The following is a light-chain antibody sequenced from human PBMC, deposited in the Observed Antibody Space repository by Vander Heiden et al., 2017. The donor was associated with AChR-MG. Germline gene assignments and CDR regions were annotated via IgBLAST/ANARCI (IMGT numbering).Light chain of an antibody. CDR1: QSIGSY. Sequence: IQMTQSPSSLSASVGDRVTITSRASQSIGSYLNWYQQRPGKAPKLLIYLASSLESGVPSRFSGSGHGTDFTLTISSRQPEDFAPYYCQQIDGTPPDTFGQGSRLDI. V-gene: IGKV1-39*01. CDR2: LAS. CDR3: QQIDGTPPDT. J-gene: IGKJ2*01.